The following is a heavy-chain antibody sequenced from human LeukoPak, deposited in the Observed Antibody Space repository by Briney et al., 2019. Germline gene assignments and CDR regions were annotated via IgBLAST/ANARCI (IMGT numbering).Heavy chain of an antibody. Sequence: PSETLSLTCTVPGGSISSYDWSWVRQPAGKGLEWIGRIYSSGSTNYNPSLKSRVSLSVDTSRNQFSLKVNSVTAADTAVYYCARMYSGTYGGIDYWGQGTLVTVSS. CDR2: IYSSGST. CDR1: GGSISSYD. J-gene: IGHJ4*02. CDR3: ARMYSGTYGGIDY. D-gene: IGHD1-26*01. V-gene: IGHV4-4*07.